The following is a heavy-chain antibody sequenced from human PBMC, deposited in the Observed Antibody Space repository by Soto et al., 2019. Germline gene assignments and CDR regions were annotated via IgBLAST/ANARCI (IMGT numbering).Heavy chain of an antibody. D-gene: IGHD2-15*01. Sequence: QVQLVQSGAEVKKPGSSVKVSCKASGGTFSSYAISWVRQAPGQGLEWMGGIIPIFGTANYAQKFQGRVTITADESTSTAYMELSSLRSADTAVYYCARDLTYPRYCSGGSCYKPNWFDPWGQGTLVTVSS. J-gene: IGHJ5*02. CDR3: ARDLTYPRYCSGGSCYKPNWFDP. CDR1: GGTFSSYA. CDR2: IIPIFGTA. V-gene: IGHV1-69*12.